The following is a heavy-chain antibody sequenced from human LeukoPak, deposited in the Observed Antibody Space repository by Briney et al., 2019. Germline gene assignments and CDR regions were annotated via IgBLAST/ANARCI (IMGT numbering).Heavy chain of an antibody. CDR3: ARHGTVTSFDS. CDR2: IYYSGST. Sequence: PSETLSLTCTVSGASISSYYWSWIRQPPGKGLEWIGYIYYSGSTFYNPSLESRVTMSVDTSKNQFSLKLSSVTAPDTAIYYCARHGTVTSFDSWGQGTLVTVSS. CDR1: GASISSYY. J-gene: IGHJ4*02. D-gene: IGHD4-17*01. V-gene: IGHV4-59*04.